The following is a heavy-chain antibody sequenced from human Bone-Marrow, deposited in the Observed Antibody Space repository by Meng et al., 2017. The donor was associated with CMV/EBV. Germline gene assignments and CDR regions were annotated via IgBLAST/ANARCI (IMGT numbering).Heavy chain of an antibody. D-gene: IGHD2-2*02. CDR2: ISSSGSTI. J-gene: IGHJ4*02. CDR1: GFTFSDYY. CDR3: ARTLGYCSSTSCYTEYYFAY. Sequence: GESLKISCAASGFTFSDYYMSWIRQAPGKGLEWVSYISSSGSTIYYADSVKGRFTISRDNAKNSLYLQMNSLRAEDTALYYCARTLGYCSSTSCYTEYYFAYWGPGTLVTVSS. V-gene: IGHV3-11*01.